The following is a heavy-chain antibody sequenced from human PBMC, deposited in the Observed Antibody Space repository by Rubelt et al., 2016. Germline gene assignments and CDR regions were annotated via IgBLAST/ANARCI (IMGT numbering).Heavy chain of an antibody. V-gene: IGHV4-39*01. CDR2: IYYIGDP. D-gene: IGHD3-10*01. J-gene: IGHJ4*02. CDR1: GDSISSGSHY. Sequence: QLQLQESGPGLVKPSETLSLTCTVSGDSISSGSHYWGWVRQPPGKGLEWIATIYYIGDPYYNPSLKSRGTISVEQSKNQFSLRVNSVTAADTAVYYCARHHLASGDYWGQGTLVTVSS. CDR3: ARHHLASGDY.